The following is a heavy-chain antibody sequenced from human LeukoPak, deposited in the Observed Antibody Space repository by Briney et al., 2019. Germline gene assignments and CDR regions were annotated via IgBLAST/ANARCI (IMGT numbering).Heavy chain of an antibody. V-gene: IGHV3-7*01. CDR3: ATYTHWVAGDV. Sequence: GGSLRLSCAASGFTFSDSWMSWVRQAPGKGLEWVANMNQDGTAKGYVDSVKGRFTISRDNARNSLYLQMSSLGPEDTAVYYCATYTHWVAGDVWGQGTTVTVSS. D-gene: IGHD3-16*01. J-gene: IGHJ6*02. CDR1: GFTFSDSW. CDR2: MNQDGTAK.